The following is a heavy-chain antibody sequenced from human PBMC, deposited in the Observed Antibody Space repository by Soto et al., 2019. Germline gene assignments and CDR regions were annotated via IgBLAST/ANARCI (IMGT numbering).Heavy chain of an antibody. CDR1: GGSFSGYY. CDR2: INHSGST. V-gene: IGHV4-34*01. CDR3: ARGRLEYRWFGMPPQAKFDY. Sequence: QVQLQQWGAGLLKPSETLSLTCAVYGGSFSGYYWSWIRQPPGKGLEWIGEINHSGSTNYNPSLKSRVTISVDTSKNQFSLKLSSVTAADTAVYYCARGRLEYRWFGMPPQAKFDYWGQGTLVTVSS. D-gene: IGHD3-10*01. J-gene: IGHJ4*02.